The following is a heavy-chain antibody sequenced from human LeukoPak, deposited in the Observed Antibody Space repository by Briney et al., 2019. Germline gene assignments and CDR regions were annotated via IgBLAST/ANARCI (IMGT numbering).Heavy chain of an antibody. CDR2: IYPGDSDT. Sequence: GESLKISCKGSGYSFTSYWIGWVRQMPGKGLEWMGIIYPGDSDTRYSPSFQGQVTISADKSISTAYLQWSSLKASDTAMYYCARSYGSGSYYNELYYYYYYMDVWGKGTTVTVSS. J-gene: IGHJ6*03. CDR1: GYSFTSYW. V-gene: IGHV5-51*01. CDR3: ARSYGSGSYYNELYYYYYYMDV. D-gene: IGHD3-10*01.